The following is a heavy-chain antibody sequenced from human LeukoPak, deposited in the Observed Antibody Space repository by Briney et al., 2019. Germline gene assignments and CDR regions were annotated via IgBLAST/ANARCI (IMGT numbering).Heavy chain of an antibody. CDR3: ARDQDGYGNWFDP. D-gene: IGHD5-24*01. V-gene: IGHV3-74*01. CDR1: GFTFSSYW. J-gene: IGHJ5*02. CDR2: INSDGSST. Sequence: RGSLRPSCAASGFTFSSYWMHWVRQAPGKGLVWVSRINSDGSSTSYADSVKGRFTISRDNAKNTLYLQMNSLRAEDTAVYYCARDQDGYGNWFDPWGQGTLVTVSS.